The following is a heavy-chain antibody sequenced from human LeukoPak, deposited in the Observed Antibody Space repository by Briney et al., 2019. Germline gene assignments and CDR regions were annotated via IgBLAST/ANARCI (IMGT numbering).Heavy chain of an antibody. CDR3: ARVGYYDSSGPFWY. Sequence: ASVKVSCKASGYTFTSYGISWVRQAPGQGLEWMGWISAYNGNTNYAQKLQGRVTMTTDTSTSTAYMELRSLRSDDTAVYYCARVGYYDSSGPFWYWGQGTLVTVSS. J-gene: IGHJ4*02. CDR2: ISAYNGNT. D-gene: IGHD3-22*01. CDR1: GYTFTSYG. V-gene: IGHV1-18*01.